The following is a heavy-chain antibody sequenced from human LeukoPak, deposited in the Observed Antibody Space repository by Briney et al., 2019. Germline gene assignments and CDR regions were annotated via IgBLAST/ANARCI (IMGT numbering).Heavy chain of an antibody. V-gene: IGHV6-1*01. CDR3: VREGYFFDY. CDR1: GDSVSSNSAA. Sequence: SQTLSLICAISGDSVSSNSAAWTWIRQSPSRGLEWLGKTYYRSKWYNDYAESVKSRITINPDTSKNQFSLHLNSVTPEDTAVYYCVREGYFFDYWGQGTLVTVSS. CDR2: TYYRSKWYN. J-gene: IGHJ4*02.